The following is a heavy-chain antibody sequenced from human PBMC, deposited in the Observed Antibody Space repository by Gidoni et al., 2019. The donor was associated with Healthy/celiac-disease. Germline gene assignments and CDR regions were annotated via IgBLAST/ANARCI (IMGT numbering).Heavy chain of an antibody. J-gene: IGHJ4*02. D-gene: IGHD1-1*01. CDR2: IYHSGST. Sequence: QLQLQESGSGLVKPSQTLYLTCAVSGGSISSGCYSWSWIRQPPGKGLEWIGYIYHSGSTYYNPSLKSRVTISVDRSKNQFSLKLSSVTAADTAVYYCARSALGTFDYWGQGTLVTVSS. V-gene: IGHV4-30-2*01. CDR1: GGSISSGCYS. CDR3: ARSALGTFDY.